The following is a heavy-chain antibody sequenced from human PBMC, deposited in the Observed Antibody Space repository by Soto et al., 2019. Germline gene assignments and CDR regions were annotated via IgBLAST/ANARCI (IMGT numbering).Heavy chain of an antibody. CDR2: IYYSGST. Sequence: SETLSLTCTVSGGSISSYYWSWIRQPPGKGLEWIGYIYYSGSTNYNPSIKSRITISVDTSKNQFSMKMSSVTAADTAVYYCARGQGSMIVNLYYFDYWGQGTLVTVSS. CDR1: GGSISSYY. CDR3: ARGQGSMIVNLYYFDY. J-gene: IGHJ4*02. D-gene: IGHD3-22*01. V-gene: IGHV4-59*01.